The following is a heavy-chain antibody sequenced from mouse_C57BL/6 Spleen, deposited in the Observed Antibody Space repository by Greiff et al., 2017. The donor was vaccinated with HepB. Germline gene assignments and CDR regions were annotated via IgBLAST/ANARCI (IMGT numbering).Heavy chain of an antibody. D-gene: IGHD2-4*01. CDR1: GYAFSSSW. Sequence: VKLQESGPELVKPGASVKISCKASGYAFSSSWMNWVKQRPGKGLEWIGRIYPGDGDTNYNGKFKGKATLTADKSSSTAYMQLSSLTSEDSAVYFCARGVYYDYDGGSMDYWGQGTSVTVSS. CDR2: IYPGDGDT. CDR3: ARGVYYDYDGGSMDY. V-gene: IGHV1-82*01. J-gene: IGHJ4*01.